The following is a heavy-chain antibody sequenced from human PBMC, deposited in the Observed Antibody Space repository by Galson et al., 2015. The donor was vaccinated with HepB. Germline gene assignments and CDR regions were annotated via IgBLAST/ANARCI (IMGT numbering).Heavy chain of an antibody. V-gene: IGHV4-34*01. D-gene: IGHD6-19*01. CDR1: GGSFSGYY. J-gene: IGHJ6*03. CDR2: INHSEST. CDR3: TRDRGGWYRLGYYYYYMDV. Sequence: ETLSLTCAVYGGSFSGYYWSWIRQPPGKGLEWIGEINHSESTNYNPSLKSRVTISVDTSKNQFSLKLSSVTAADTAVYYCTRDRGGWYRLGYYYYYMDVWGKGTTVTVSS.